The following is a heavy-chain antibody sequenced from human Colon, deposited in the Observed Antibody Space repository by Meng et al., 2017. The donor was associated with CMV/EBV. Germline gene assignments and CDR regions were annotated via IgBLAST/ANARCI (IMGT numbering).Heavy chain of an antibody. D-gene: IGHD5-18*01. J-gene: IGHJ4*02. CDR1: GFTFSSYS. Sequence: GESLKISCAASGFTFSSYSMNWVRQAPGRGLEWVGFISASGATIEYRDSVKGRFTISRDNSKDTLYLQMTSLRDDDTAVYFCARPPLGIQIWLFLELWGQGTRVTVSS. V-gene: IGHV3-48*02. CDR3: ARPPLGIQIWLFLEL. CDR2: ISASGATI.